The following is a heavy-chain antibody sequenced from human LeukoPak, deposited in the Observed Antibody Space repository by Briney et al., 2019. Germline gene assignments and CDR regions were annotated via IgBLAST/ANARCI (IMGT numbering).Heavy chain of an antibody. CDR2: INAYNGNT. CDR3: ARGGKPYGY. Sequence: ASVKVSCKTSGYTFTYYVISWVRQAPGQGLEWMGWINAYNGNTNDALKFQGRVTMTTDTSTSTAYMELRSLRSDDTAVYYCARGGKPYGYWGQGTLVSVSS. D-gene: IGHD3-16*01. J-gene: IGHJ4*02. V-gene: IGHV1-18*01. CDR1: GYTFTYYV.